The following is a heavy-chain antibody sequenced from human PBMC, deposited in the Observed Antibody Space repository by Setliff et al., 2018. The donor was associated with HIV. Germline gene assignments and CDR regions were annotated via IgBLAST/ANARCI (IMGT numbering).Heavy chain of an antibody. D-gene: IGHD6-13*01. V-gene: IGHV3-21*01. Sequence: PGGSLRLSCTASGFTFSSYSMNWVRQATGKGLEWVSSISSGSSYIYYPDSVKGRFTISRDNAKNSLYLRMNSLRADDTAVYYCARDSSTAEGGGYNFFDYWGRRTLVTVSS. CDR3: ARDSSTAEGGGYNFFDY. CDR2: ISSGSSYI. J-gene: IGHJ4*02. CDR1: GFTFSSYS.